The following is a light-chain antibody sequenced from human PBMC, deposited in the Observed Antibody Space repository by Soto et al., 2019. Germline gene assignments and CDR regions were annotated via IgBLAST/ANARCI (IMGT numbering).Light chain of an antibody. CDR2: AAS. Sequence: DIQMTQSPSTLSLPGLGVVSTRFLASQTISSWLAWYQQKPGKVPKLLIYAASTLLSGVPSRFSGSGSGTDFTLTISSLQPEDLATYYCQQVNSFPLTFGGGTKVDIK. CDR1: QTISSW. CDR3: QQVNSFPLT. J-gene: IGKJ4*01. V-gene: IGKV1-12*01.